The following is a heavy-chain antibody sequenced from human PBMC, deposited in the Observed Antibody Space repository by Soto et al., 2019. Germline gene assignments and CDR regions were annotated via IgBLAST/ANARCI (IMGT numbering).Heavy chain of an antibody. CDR1: GFTFSSYA. V-gene: IGHV3-23*01. D-gene: IGHD6-19*01. CDR3: AKEGPSPSSGWYGDY. Sequence: EVQLLESGGGLVHPGGSLRLSCAASGFTFSSYAMSWVRQAPGKGREGVSAISGSGGSTYYPDPVKGRFTISRDNSKNTLYLQMNSLRAEDTAVYYCAKEGPSPSSGWYGDYWGQGTLVTVSS. J-gene: IGHJ4*02. CDR2: ISGSGGST.